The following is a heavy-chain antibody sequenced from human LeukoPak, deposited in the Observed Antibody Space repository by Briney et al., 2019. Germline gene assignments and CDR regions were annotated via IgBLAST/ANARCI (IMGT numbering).Heavy chain of an antibody. D-gene: IGHD3-22*01. Sequence: GGSLRLSCAASGFTFSSYAMSWVRQAPGKGLEWVSAISGSGGSTYYADSVKGRFTISRDNSKNTLYLQMNSLRAEDTAVYYCAKDPRYDSSGYWVYWGQGTLVTVSS. CDR1: GFTFSSYA. J-gene: IGHJ4*02. V-gene: IGHV3-23*01. CDR3: AKDPRYDSSGYWVY. CDR2: ISGSGGST.